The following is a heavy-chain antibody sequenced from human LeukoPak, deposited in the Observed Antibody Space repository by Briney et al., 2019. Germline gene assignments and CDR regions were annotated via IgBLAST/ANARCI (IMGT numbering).Heavy chain of an antibody. CDR3: ATLNFRDGMDV. J-gene: IGHJ6*02. V-gene: IGHV1-2*02. CDR1: GYTFTDYY. Sequence: GASVKVSFKASGYTFTDYYHHWVRHVPGQGPEWMGWIRPKTGDTKYAEKFQGRVIMTRDTSISTAYMELSRLRSDDTALYYCATLNFRDGMDVWGQGTTVTVSS. CDR2: IRPKTGDT.